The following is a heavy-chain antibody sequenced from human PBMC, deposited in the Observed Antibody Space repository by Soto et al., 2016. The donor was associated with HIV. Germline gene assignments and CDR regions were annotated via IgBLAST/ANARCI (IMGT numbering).Heavy chain of an antibody. CDR1: SGSISSGGYY. CDR2: IYYSGST. D-gene: IGHD6-19*01. J-gene: IGHJ6*02. V-gene: IGHV4-31*03. Sequence: QVQLQESGPGLVKPSQTLSLTCTVSSGSISSGGYYWSWIRQHPGKGLEWIGYIYYSGSTYYNPSLKSRATISVDTSKNQFSLKLSSVTAADTAVYYCARDQKAVAGAGHYCYGMDVWGQGTTVTVSS. CDR3: ARDQKAVAGAGHYCYGMDV.